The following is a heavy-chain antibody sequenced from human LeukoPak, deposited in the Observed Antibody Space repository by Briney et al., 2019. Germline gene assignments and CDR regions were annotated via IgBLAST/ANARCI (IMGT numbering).Heavy chain of an antibody. CDR2: IIPIFGTA. CDR1: GGTFSSYA. D-gene: IGHD6-13*01. Sequence: SVKVSCKASGGTFSSYAISWVRQAPGQGLEWMGGIIPIFGTANYAQKFQGRVTITTDESTSTAYMELSSLRSEHTAVYYCARGRRSGYSSSWYDYYYYYMDVWGKGTTVTVSS. J-gene: IGHJ6*03. V-gene: IGHV1-69*05. CDR3: ARGRRSGYSSSWYDYYYYYMDV.